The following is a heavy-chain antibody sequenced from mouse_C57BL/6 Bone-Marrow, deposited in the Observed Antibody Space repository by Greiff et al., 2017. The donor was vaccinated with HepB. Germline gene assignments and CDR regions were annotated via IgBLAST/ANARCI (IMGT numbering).Heavy chain of an antibody. CDR2: ISNLAYSI. J-gene: IGHJ1*03. V-gene: IGHV5-15*01. Sequence: EVHLVESGGGLVQPGGSLKLSCAASGFTFSDYGMAWVRQAPRKGPEWVAFISNLAYSIYYADTVTGRFTISRENAKNTLYLEMSSLRSEDTAMYYCARLRYFDVWGTGTTVTVSS. CDR1: GFTFSDYG. CDR3: ARLRYFDV.